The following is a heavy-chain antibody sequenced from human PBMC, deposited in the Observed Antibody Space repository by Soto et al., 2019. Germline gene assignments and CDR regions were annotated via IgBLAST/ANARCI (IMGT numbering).Heavy chain of an antibody. Sequence: ETLSLTCRVSGGSISDDYWSWIRQPPGKRLEWIGYMYKGGSINYNPSLKSRVTFSVDTSKNQFSLKLSSVTAADAAVYYCARSYYDRSGYAVDPWGQGTLVTVSS. CDR2: MYKGGSI. J-gene: IGHJ5*02. CDR3: ARSYYDRSGYAVDP. D-gene: IGHD3-22*01. V-gene: IGHV4-4*09. CDR1: GGSISDDY.